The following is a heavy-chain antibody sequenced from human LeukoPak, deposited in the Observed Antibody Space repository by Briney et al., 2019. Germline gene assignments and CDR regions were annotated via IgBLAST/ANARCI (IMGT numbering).Heavy chain of an antibody. J-gene: IGHJ5*02. Sequence: SETLSLTCTVSGGSIGLDYYWVWIRQAPGRGLQWIGGFHRGRIQYNSALKSRVTISIDSSKNQFSLRMWPVTAADTAFYFCARAPSSYESGNGYPNLGWLDPWGQGALVTVSS. CDR2: FHRGRI. CDR3: ARAPSSYESGNGYPNLGWLDP. V-gene: IGHV4-38-2*02. CDR1: GGSIGLDYY. D-gene: IGHD5-24*01.